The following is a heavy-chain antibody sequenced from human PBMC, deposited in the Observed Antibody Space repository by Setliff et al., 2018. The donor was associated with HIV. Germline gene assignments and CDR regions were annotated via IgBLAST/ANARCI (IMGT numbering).Heavy chain of an antibody. D-gene: IGHD3-10*02. CDR2: ISGSGGAI. J-gene: IGHJ2*01. CDR1: GFSFSSYS. V-gene: IGHV3-23*01. Sequence: GSLRLSCVASGFSFSSYSMSWVRQAPGKGLEWVTTISGSGGAIHYADSVKGRFTISRDNSKNTLYPQMNSLRAEDTAVYYCARDRFPQSNIFGAWYFDLWGRGTLVTVSS. CDR3: ARDRFPQSNIFGAWYFDL.